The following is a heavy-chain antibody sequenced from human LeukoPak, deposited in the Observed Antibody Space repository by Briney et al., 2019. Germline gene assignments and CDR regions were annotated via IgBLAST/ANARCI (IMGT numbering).Heavy chain of an antibody. Sequence: GASVKVSCKASGYTFTGYYMHWVRQAPGQGLEWMGWINPNSGGTNYAQKFQGRVTMTRDTSISTAYMELSRLRSDDTAVYYCASTKDGHSSSWYGVDYWGQGTLVTVSS. J-gene: IGHJ4*02. CDR1: GYTFTGYY. CDR3: ASTKDGHSSSWYGVDY. CDR2: INPNSGGT. V-gene: IGHV1-2*02. D-gene: IGHD6-13*01.